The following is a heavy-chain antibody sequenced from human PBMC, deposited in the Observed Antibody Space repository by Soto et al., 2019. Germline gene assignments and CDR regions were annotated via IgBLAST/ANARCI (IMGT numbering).Heavy chain of an antibody. D-gene: IGHD1-26*01. V-gene: IGHV4-59*01. Sequence: QVQLQESGPGLVKPSETLSLTCTVSGGSISTYYWSWIRQPPGKGLEWIGYIYYSGSTNYNPSLKSRVTISVDTSKNQFSLKLSYVTAADTAVYYCARTVGFGFDYWGQGTLVTVSS. CDR3: ARTVGFGFDY. CDR2: IYYSGST. J-gene: IGHJ4*02. CDR1: GGSISTYY.